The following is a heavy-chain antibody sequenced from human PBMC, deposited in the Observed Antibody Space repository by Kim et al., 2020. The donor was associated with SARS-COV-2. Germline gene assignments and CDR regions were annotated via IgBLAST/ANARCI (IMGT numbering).Heavy chain of an antibody. J-gene: IGHJ3*02. V-gene: IGHV3-64D*09. CDR3: VKDSWWGLPDAFDI. CDR1: GFTFSSYA. Sequence: GGSLRLSCSASGFTFSSYAMHWVRQAPGKGLEYVSAISSNGGSTYYADSVKGRFTISRVNSKNTLYLQMSSLRAEDTAVYYCVKDSWWGLPDAFDIWGQGTMVTVSS. CDR2: ISSNGGST. D-gene: IGHD2-21*01.